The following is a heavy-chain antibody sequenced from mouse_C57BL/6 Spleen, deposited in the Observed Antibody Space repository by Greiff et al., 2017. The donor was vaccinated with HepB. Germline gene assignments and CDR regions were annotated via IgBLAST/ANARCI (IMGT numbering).Heavy chain of an antibody. CDR1: GYTFTSYW. D-gene: IGHD2-5*01. J-gene: IGHJ4*01. V-gene: IGHV1-52*01. CDR2: IDPSDSET. Sequence: VQLQQPGAELVRPGSSVKLSCKASGYTFTSYWMHWVKQRPIQGLEWIGNIDPSDSETHYNQKFKDKATLTVDKSSSTAYMQLSSLTSEDSAVYYCARFYYSNYDYYAMDYWGQGTSVTVSS. CDR3: ARFYYSNYDYYAMDY.